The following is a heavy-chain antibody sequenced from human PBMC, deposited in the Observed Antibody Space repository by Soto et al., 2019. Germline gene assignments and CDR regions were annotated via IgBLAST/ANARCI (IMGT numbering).Heavy chain of an antibody. CDR1: GGSISSGGYY. J-gene: IGHJ4*02. CDR3: ARVTDGADSSGYYDPH. Sequence: SETLSLTCTVSGGSISSGGYYWSWIRQHPGKGLEWIGYIYYSGSTYYNPSLKSRVTISVDTSKNQFSLKLSSVTAADTAVYYCARVTDGADSSGYYDPHWGQGTLVTVSS. V-gene: IGHV4-31*03. D-gene: IGHD3-22*01. CDR2: IYYSGST.